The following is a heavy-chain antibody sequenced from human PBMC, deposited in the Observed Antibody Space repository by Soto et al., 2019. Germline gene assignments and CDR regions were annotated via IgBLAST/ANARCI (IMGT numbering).Heavy chain of an antibody. V-gene: IGHV1-2*02. CDR3: AREPLVRAAHGFDI. CDR1: GYTFTGHY. CDR2: INPNSVGT. D-gene: IGHD3-10*01. J-gene: IGHJ3*02. Sequence: ASVKFSCKASGYTFTGHYMHWVRQAPGQGLEWMGWINPNSVGTNYAQKFQGRVTMTRDTSISTAYMELSRLRSDDTAVYYCAREPLVRAAHGFDIWGQGTMVTV.